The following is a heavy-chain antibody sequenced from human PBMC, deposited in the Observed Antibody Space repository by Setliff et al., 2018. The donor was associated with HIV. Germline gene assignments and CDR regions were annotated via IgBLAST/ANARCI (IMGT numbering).Heavy chain of an antibody. V-gene: IGHV3-7*03. Sequence: GGSLRLSCAASGFTFSDYDIHWVRQAPGKGLEWVAHINQDGSEKNHVDSVKGRFTISRDNAKNTLYLQMNGLRAEDTAVYYCAKTREINNFWSGIDYWGQGTLVTV. J-gene: IGHJ4*02. CDR3: AKTREINNFWSGIDY. CDR2: INQDGSEK. D-gene: IGHD3-3*01. CDR1: GFTFSDYD.